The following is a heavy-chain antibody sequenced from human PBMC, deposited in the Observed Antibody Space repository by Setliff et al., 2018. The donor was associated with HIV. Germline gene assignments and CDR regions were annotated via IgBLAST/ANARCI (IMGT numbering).Heavy chain of an antibody. J-gene: IGHJ4*02. Sequence: SETLSLTCTVSGGSISSYYWSWIRQPPGKGLEWIGYIYYSGSTNYNPSLKSRVTISVDTSKNQFSLKLSSVTAADTAVYYCARGIASLRPTVTNLVDCWGQGTRVTVS. CDR1: GGSISSYY. CDR3: ARGIASLRPTVTNLVDC. V-gene: IGHV4-59*01. D-gene: IGHD4-17*01. CDR2: IYYSGST.